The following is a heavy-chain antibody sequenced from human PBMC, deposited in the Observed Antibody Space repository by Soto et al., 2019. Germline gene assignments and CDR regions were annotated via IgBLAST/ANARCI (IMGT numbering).Heavy chain of an antibody. CDR1: GGSISSYY. CDR2: IYYSGST. V-gene: IGHV4-59*01. Sequence: KPSETLSLTCTVSGGSISSYYWSWIRQPPGKGLEWIGYIYYSGSTNYNPSLKSRVTISVDTSKNQFSLKLSSVTAADTAVYYCARGTGSYSSGWYANSFDPWGQGTLVTVSS. CDR3: ARGTGSYSSGWYANSFDP. J-gene: IGHJ5*02. D-gene: IGHD6-19*01.